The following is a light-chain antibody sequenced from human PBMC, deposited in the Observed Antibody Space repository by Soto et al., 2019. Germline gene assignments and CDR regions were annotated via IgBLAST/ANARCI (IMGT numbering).Light chain of an antibody. CDR1: SSDIGNYNS. J-gene: IGLJ3*02. CDR3: TSYTGSRTVV. V-gene: IGLV2-14*01. Sequence: QSALTQPASVSGSPGQSITISCTGSSSDIGNYNSVSWYQQHPDKAPKLIIYDVSNRPSGVSNRFSGSKSGNTASLTISGLQAEDEADYYCTSYTGSRTVVFGGGTKVTGL. CDR2: DVS.